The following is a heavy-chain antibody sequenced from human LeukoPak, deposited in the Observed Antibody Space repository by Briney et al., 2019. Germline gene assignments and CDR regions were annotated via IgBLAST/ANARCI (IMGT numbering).Heavy chain of an antibody. CDR1: GFTFSSYW. V-gene: IGHV3-7*01. J-gene: IGHJ4*02. Sequence: GGSLRLSCAASGFTFSSYWMSWVRQAPGKGLEWVANIKQDGSEKYYVDSVKGRFTISRDNAKNSLYLQMNRLRAEDTAVYYCARVSPAGEWLRFRYYYDSSGYYYAQDYWGQGTLVTVSS. CDR3: ARVSPAGEWLRFRYYYDSSGYYYAQDY. D-gene: IGHD3-22*01. CDR2: IKQDGSEK.